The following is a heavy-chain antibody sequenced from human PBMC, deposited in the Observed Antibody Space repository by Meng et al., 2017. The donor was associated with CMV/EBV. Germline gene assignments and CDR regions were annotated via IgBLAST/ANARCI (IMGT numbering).Heavy chain of an antibody. Sequence: DAGQWLVTPCETRALLGTVSGGSRRSSSYYWCWRPKPPGKGLEWIGSLYYSGSTYYNPSLKSRVTISVDTSKNQFSLKLSSVTAADTAVYYCARDSAVAGVVDYWGQGTLVTVSS. V-gene: IGHV4-39*07. D-gene: IGHD6-19*01. CDR2: LYYSGST. CDR1: GGSRRSSSYY. J-gene: IGHJ4*02. CDR3: ARDSAVAGVVDY.